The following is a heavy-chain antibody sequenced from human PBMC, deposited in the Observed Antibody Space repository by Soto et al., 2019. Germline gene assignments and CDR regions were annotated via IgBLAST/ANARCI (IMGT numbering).Heavy chain of an antibody. V-gene: IGHV3-30-3*02. CDR3: ARVMLGSTRNDSDY. CDR2: ISYDGSNK. Sequence: GGSLRLSCAASGFTFSSYAMHWVRQAPGKGLEWVAVISYDGSNKYYADSVKGRFTISRDNSKNTLYLQMNSLRAEDTAVYYCARVMLGSTRNDSDYWGQGTLVTVSS. CDR1: GFTFSSYA. D-gene: IGHD3-10*01. J-gene: IGHJ4*02.